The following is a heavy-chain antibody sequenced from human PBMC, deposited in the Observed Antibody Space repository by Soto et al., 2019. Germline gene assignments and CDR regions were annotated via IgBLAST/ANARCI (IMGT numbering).Heavy chain of an antibody. CDR2: IYYSGST. D-gene: IGHD6-6*01. V-gene: IGHV4-31*03. CDR1: GGSISSGGYY. CDR3: ARDVAARSLGYYYYGMDV. Sequence: HVQLQESVPGLVKPSQTLSLTCTVSGGSISSGGYYWSWIRQHPGTGLEWIGYIYYSGSTYYTPSLKSRVTISVDTSKNQFSRKLSSVTAADTAVYYCARDVAARSLGYYYYGMDVWGQGNTVTVSS. J-gene: IGHJ6*02.